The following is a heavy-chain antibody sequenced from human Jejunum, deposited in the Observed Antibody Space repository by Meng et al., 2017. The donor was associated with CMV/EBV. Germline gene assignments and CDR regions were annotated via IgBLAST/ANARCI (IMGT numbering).Heavy chain of an antibody. CDR3: ARGIVGTTIDL. CDR2: ISTYNGKT. J-gene: IGHJ5*02. D-gene: IGHD1-26*01. Sequence: QLLQSRAEVKQPGASLKVSCKSSGSTFFSFDITGVQQAPGQGLEWMGSISTYNGKTNFAQKLLGRVTMTTDTSTNTAYMELRSLRSDDTAIYYCARGIVGTTIDLWGRGTLVTVSS. V-gene: IGHV1-18*01. CDR1: GSTFFSFD.